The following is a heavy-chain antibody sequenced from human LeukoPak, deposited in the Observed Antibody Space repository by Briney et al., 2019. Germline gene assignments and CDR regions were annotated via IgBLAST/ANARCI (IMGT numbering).Heavy chain of an antibody. V-gene: IGHV4-34*01. Sequence: SETLSLTCAVYGGSFSGYYWSWIRQPPGKGLEWIGEINHSGSTNYNPSLKSQVTISVDTSKNQFSLKLSSVTAADTAVYYCALHLWEPADYWGQGTLVTVSS. CDR3: ALHLWEPADY. CDR2: INHSGST. D-gene: IGHD1-26*01. CDR1: GGSFSGYY. J-gene: IGHJ4*02.